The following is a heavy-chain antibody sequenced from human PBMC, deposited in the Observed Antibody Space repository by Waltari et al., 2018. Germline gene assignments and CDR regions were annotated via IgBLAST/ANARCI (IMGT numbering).Heavy chain of an antibody. J-gene: IGHJ5*02. Sequence: QVQLAESGGGVVQPGRSLRLSCAASGFIFSSYGMPWVRQAPGKGLEWLAGISYDGYDKNDADSLQGRVTISRDNSQNTLYLQLNSLRPDDTAVYYCAKVFLEWQTDNWIDTWGQGTLVTVSS. CDR1: GFIFSSYG. D-gene: IGHD3-3*01. V-gene: IGHV3-30*18. CDR2: ISYDGYDK. CDR3: AKVFLEWQTDNWIDT.